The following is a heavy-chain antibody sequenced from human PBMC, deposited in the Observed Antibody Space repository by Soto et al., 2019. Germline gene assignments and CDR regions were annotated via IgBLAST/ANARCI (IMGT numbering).Heavy chain of an antibody. Sequence: QVQLQESGPGLVQPSQTLSLTCTVSGASISSGGFYWSWIRQFPWKGLEWIGYIDYRGRTFYNPSLKSRATISRDTSKSQFSLNVNSVTAADTAVFYCARVSAAGTRWFDSWGQGTLVTVSS. J-gene: IGHJ5*01. D-gene: IGHD6-13*01. CDR3: ARVSAAGTRWFDS. V-gene: IGHV4-31*03. CDR2: IDYRGRT. CDR1: GASISSGGFY.